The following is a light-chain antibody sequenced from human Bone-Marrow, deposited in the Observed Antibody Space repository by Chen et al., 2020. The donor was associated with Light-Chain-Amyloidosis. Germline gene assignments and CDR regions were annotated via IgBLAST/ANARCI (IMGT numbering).Light chain of an antibody. Sequence: EIVLTQSPGTLSLSPGEGANLSCRASQTISSNYLTWYHQNFGRAPRLLIYGSSSRATGIPDRGTGSGAGTEYTRTSNRLEPEDFAMYYCQEYGTSALTFGAGTKVDI. CDR3: QEYGTSALT. J-gene: IGKJ4*01. CDR2: GSS. V-gene: IGKV3-20*01. CDR1: QTISSNY.